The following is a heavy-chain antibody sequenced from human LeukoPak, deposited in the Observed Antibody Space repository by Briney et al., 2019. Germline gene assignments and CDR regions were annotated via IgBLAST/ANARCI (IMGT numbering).Heavy chain of an antibody. CDR3: ARDRGGSYDAFDI. CDR1: GYTFTGYY. CDR2: INPNSGGT. D-gene: IGHD1-26*01. J-gene: IGHJ3*02. Sequence: ASVTVSCKASGYTFTGYYMHWVRQAPGQGLEWMGWINPNSGGTNYAQKFQGRVTMTRDTSISTAYMELSRLRSEDTAVYYCARDRGGSYDAFDIWGQGAMVTVSS. V-gene: IGHV1-2*02.